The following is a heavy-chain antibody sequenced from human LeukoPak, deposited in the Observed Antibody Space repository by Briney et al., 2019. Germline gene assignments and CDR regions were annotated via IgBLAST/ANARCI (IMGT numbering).Heavy chain of an antibody. CDR3: ASSMVRGVITNFDY. V-gene: IGHV1-2*02. J-gene: IGHJ4*02. CDR1: GYTFTGYY. D-gene: IGHD3-10*01. Sequence: GASVKVSCKASGYTFTGYYMHWVRQAPGQGLEWMGWINPNSGGTNYAQKFQGRVTMTRDTSISTAYMELSRLRSDDTAVYYCASSMVRGVITNFDYWGQGTLVTVSS. CDR2: INPNSGGT.